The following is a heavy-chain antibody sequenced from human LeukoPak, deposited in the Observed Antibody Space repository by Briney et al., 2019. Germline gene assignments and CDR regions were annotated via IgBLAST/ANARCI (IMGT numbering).Heavy chain of an antibody. Sequence: GASVKVSCKASGYTFTTYYIHWVRQAPGQGLEWMGVIKPSGGTTIYAQKFRGRVTMTRDTSTSTVYMELSSLRSEDTAVYYCARVEGIGATMGDWGQGTLVTVSS. CDR2: IKPSGGTT. CDR1: GYTFTTYY. D-gene: IGHD5-12*01. V-gene: IGHV1-46*01. CDR3: ARVEGIGATMGD. J-gene: IGHJ4*02.